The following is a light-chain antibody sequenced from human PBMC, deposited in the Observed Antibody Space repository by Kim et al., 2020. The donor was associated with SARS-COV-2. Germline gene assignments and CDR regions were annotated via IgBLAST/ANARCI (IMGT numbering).Light chain of an antibody. CDR3: CSYAGSSTLV. V-gene: IGLV2-23*02. J-gene: IGLJ2*01. Sequence: QSALTQPASVSGSPGQSITISCTGTSSDVGTYDLVSWFQQHPGKAPKLMIYGVDKRPSGVSNRFSGSKSGNTASLTISGLQAEDEADYYCCSYAGSSTLVFGGGTQLTVL. CDR1: SSDVGTYDL. CDR2: GVD.